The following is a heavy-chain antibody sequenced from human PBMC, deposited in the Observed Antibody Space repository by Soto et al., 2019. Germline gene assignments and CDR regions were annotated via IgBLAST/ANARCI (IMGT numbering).Heavy chain of an antibody. CDR3: ARDPAGTNYYYGMDV. Sequence: SETLSLTCTVSGGSISSGGYYWSWIRQHPGKGLEWIGYIYYSGSTYYNPSLKSRVTISVDTSKNQFSLKLSSVTAADTAVYYCARDPAGTNYYYGMDVWGQGTTVTVSS. J-gene: IGHJ6*02. V-gene: IGHV4-31*03. CDR2: IYYSGST. CDR1: GGSISSGGYY. D-gene: IGHD6-13*01.